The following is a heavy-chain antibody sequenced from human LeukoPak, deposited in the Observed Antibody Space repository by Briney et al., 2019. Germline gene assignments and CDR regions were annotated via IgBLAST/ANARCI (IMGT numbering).Heavy chain of an antibody. CDR2: INPNSGGT. Sequence: ASVKVSCKASGYTFTGYYMHWVRQAPGQGLEWMGWINPNSGGTNYAQKFQGRVTMTRDTSISTAYMELSRLRSDDTAVYYCARGGEHYYDSSGYYFSMYHYWGQGTLATVSS. CDR3: ARGGEHYYDSSGYYFSMYHY. D-gene: IGHD3-22*01. CDR1: GYTFTGYY. J-gene: IGHJ4*02. V-gene: IGHV1-2*02.